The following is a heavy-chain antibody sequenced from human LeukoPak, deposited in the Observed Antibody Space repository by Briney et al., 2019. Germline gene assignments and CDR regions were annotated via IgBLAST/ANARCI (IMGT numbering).Heavy chain of an antibody. CDR2: IIPIFGTA. CDR1: GGTFSSYA. D-gene: IGHD3-10*01. CDR3: ARGISRLWFGELLSRGFWFDP. V-gene: IGHV1-69*06. Sequence: SVKVSCKASGGTFSSYAISWVRQAPGQGLEWMGGIIPIFGTANYAQKFQGRVTITADKSTSTAYMELSSLRSEDTAVYYCARGISRLWFGELLSRGFWFDPWGQGTQVTVSS. J-gene: IGHJ5*02.